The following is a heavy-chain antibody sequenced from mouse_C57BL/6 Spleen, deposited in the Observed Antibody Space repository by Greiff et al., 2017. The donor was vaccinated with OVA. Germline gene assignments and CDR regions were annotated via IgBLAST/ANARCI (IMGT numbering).Heavy chain of an antibody. J-gene: IGHJ1*03. V-gene: IGHV5-6*01. CDR3: ARHENYYGSSYWYFDV. CDR2: ISSGGSYT. D-gene: IGHD1-1*01. CDR1: GFTFSSYG. Sequence: EVMLVESGGDLVKPGGSLKLSCAASGFTFSSYGMSWVRQTPDKRLEWVATISSGGSYTYYPDSVKGRFTISRDNAKNTLYLQMSSLKSEDTAMYYCARHENYYGSSYWYFDVWGTGTTVTVSS.